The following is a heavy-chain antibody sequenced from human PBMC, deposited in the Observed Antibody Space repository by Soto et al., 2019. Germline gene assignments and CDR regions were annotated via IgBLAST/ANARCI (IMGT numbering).Heavy chain of an antibody. D-gene: IGHD4-4*01. CDR1: GGSISSSSYY. Sequence: QLQLQESGPGLVKPSETLSLTCTVSGGSISSSSYYWGWIRQPPGKGLEWIGSIYYSGSTYYTPSLKSRGTTAVDTSKNQFSLKLSSVTAADTAVYYCASAVYSTYVDWGQGTLVTVSS. J-gene: IGHJ4*02. CDR3: ASAVYSTYVD. V-gene: IGHV4-39*01. CDR2: IYYSGST.